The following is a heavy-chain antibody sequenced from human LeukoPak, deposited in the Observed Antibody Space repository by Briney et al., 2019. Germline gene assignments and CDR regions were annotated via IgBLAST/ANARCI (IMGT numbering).Heavy chain of an antibody. CDR2: IRHSGVDS. J-gene: IGHJ4*02. CDR3: AKDKWQWLRLPDY. CDR1: RFSFSDYT. D-gene: IGHD5-12*01. V-gene: IGHV3-23*01. Sequence: GGSLRLSCAASRFSFSDYTMSWVRQLPGKGLEWVSGIRHSGVDSSYADSVKGRFTISRDNSKNMLYLQMNSLRDDDTGVYYCAKDKWQWLRLPDYWGQGTLVTVSS.